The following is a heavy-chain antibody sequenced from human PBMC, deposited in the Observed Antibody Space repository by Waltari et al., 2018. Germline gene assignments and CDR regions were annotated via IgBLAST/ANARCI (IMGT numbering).Heavy chain of an antibody. Sequence: EVQLVESGGALVQPGGSLRLSCVASGFTFGSYEMNWVRQAPGKGPEWVSYISSAARTINYAESVKGRFTISRDNAKNVLYLQRNSLGVEDTAVYYCARDLAGRYQLPHTKGCWFDPWGQGTLVTVSS. D-gene: IGHD2-2*01. J-gene: IGHJ5*02. CDR1: GFTFGSYE. CDR3: ARDLAGRYQLPHTKGCWFDP. CDR2: ISSAARTI. V-gene: IGHV3-48*03.